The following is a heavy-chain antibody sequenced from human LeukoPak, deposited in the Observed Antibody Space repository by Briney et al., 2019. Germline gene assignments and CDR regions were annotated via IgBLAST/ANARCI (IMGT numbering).Heavy chain of an antibody. V-gene: IGHV4-39*06. CDR2: INHSGST. CDR1: GGSISSSSYY. CDR3: ARVTMVYDAFDI. J-gene: IGHJ3*02. D-gene: IGHD4/OR15-4a*01. Sequence: SETLSLTCTVSGGSISSSSYYWGWIRQPPGKGLEWIGEINHSGSTNYNPSLKSRVTISVDTSKNQFPLKLSSVTAADTAVYYCARVTMVYDAFDIWGQGTMVTVSS.